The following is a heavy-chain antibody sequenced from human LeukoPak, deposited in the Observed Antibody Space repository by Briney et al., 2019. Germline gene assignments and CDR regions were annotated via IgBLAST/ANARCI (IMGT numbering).Heavy chain of an antibody. D-gene: IGHD2-2*01. CDR1: GFIFSDYG. J-gene: IGHJ6*03. CDR2: IRNDGNNK. CDR3: AVRDCSNTRCFGNNYYYMDV. V-gene: IGHV3-30*02. Sequence: GSLRLSCAASGFIFSDYGMHWVRQTPGKGLEWVAFIRNDGNNKYYAESVKGRFTISRDVSKNTLYLQMNSLRVEDTALYYCAVRDCSNTRCFGNNYYYMDVWGKGTTVTVSS.